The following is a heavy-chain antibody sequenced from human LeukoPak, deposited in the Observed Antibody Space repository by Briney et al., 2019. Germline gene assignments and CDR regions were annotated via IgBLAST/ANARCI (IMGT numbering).Heavy chain of an antibody. Sequence: PSETLSLTRTVSGGSISSGSYYWSWIRQPAGKGLEWIGRIYTSGSTNYNPSLKSRVTISVDTSKNQFSLKLSSVTAADTAVYYCASYYDSSGFDIWGQGTMVTVSS. CDR1: GGSISSGSYY. D-gene: IGHD3-22*01. CDR2: IYTSGST. J-gene: IGHJ3*02. V-gene: IGHV4-61*02. CDR3: ASYYDSSGFDI.